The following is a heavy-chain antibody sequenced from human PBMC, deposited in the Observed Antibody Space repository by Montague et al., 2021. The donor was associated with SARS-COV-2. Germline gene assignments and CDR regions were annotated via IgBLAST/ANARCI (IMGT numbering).Heavy chain of an antibody. V-gene: IGHV3-48*04. J-gene: IGHJ4*02. D-gene: IGHD3-9*01. CDR1: GSTFSSYS. CDR3: ARDLRWGYYDILTGYYRPLDY. Sequence: SLRLSCAASGSTFSSYSMNWVRQAPGKGLEWVSYISSSSSTIYYADSVXGRFTISRDNAKNSLYLQMNSLRAEDTAVYYCARDLRWGYYDILTGYYRPLDYWGQGTLVTVSS. CDR2: ISSSSSTI.